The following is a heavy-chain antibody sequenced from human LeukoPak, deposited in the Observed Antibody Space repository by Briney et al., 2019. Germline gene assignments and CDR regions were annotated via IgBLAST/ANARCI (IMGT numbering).Heavy chain of an antibody. CDR3: ARGLGSGYFDY. D-gene: IGHD2-15*01. Sequence: GGSLRLSCAASGFTFSSYSMNCVRQAPGKGLEWVSSISSSSSYIYYADSVKGRFTISRDNAKNSLYLQMNSLRAEDTAVYYCARGLGSGYFDYWGQGTLVTVSS. CDR2: ISSSSSYI. V-gene: IGHV3-21*01. CDR1: GFTFSSYS. J-gene: IGHJ4*02.